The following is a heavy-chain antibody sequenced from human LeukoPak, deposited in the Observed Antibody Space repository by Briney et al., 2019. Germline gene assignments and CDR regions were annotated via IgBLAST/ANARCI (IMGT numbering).Heavy chain of an antibody. V-gene: IGHV4-30-4*07. Sequence: SETLSLTCAVSGGSISSGGYSWSWIRQPPGKGLEWVGYIYYSGSTYYNPSLKSRVTISVDTSKNQFSLKLSSVTAADTAVYYCARWGGVDGYNTFDYWGQGTLVTVSS. CDR2: IYYSGST. J-gene: IGHJ4*02. D-gene: IGHD5-24*01. CDR3: ARWGGVDGYNTFDY. CDR1: GGSISSGGYS.